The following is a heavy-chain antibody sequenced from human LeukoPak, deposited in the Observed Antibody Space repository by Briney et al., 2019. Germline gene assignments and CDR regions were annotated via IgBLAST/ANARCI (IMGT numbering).Heavy chain of an antibody. V-gene: IGHV3-49*03. Sequence: GRSLRLSCTASGFTFGDYAMSWFRQARGKWLEWVGFIRSKAYGGTTEYAASVKGRFTISRDDSKSIAYLQMNSLKTEDTAVYYCTRVGWNYYDSSGYFDYWGQGTLVTVSS. CDR1: GFTFGDYA. CDR3: TRVGWNYYDSSGYFDY. J-gene: IGHJ4*02. CDR2: IRSKAYGGTT. D-gene: IGHD3-22*01.